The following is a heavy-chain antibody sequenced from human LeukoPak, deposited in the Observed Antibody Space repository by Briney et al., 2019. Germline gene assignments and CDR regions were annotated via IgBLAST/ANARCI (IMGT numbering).Heavy chain of an antibody. CDR2: INSDGSST. J-gene: IGHJ5*02. Sequence: GSLRLSCAASGFTFSSYWMHWVRQAPGKGLVWVSRINSDGSSTSYADSVKGRFTISRDNAKNTLYLQMNSLRAEDTAVYYCARGRYCSSTSCYEDWFDHWGQGTLVTVSS. CDR3: ARGRYCSSTSCYEDWFDH. D-gene: IGHD2-2*01. V-gene: IGHV3-74*01. CDR1: GFTFSSYW.